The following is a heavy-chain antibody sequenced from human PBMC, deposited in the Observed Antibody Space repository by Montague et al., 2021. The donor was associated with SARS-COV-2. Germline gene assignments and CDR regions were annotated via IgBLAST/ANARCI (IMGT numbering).Heavy chain of an antibody. CDR2: IHPYGDI. Sequence: SETLSLTCTVSGDSVTERYLNWVRQAAGKGLEWIGFIHPYGDIHYNASLKSRVILSRDASKNQFPLTLTSVTAADTVVYYCAIGGDSAKCGIWGRGTLVTVSS. CDR1: GDSVTERY. V-gene: IGHV4-4*07. J-gene: IGHJ3*02. CDR3: AIGGDSAKCGI. D-gene: IGHD2-21*01.